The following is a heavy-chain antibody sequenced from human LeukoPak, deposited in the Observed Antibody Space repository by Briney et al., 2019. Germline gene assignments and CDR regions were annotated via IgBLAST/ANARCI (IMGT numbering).Heavy chain of an antibody. J-gene: IGHJ3*02. CDR1: GGTFSSHA. Sequence: SVKVSCKASGGTFSSHAISWVRQAPGQGLEWMGGIIPIFGTANYAQKFQGRVTITTDESTTTAYMELSSLRSEDTAVYYCASESSYYDSSGYVKDAFDIWGRGTMVTVSS. D-gene: IGHD3-22*01. CDR2: IIPIFGTA. CDR3: ASESSYYDSSGYVKDAFDI. V-gene: IGHV1-69*05.